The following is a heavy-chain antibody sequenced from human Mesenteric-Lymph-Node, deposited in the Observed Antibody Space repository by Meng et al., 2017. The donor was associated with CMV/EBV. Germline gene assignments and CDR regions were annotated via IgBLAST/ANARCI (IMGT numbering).Heavy chain of an antibody. CDR3: TSSWIHFWAPDFDH. J-gene: IGHJ4*02. D-gene: IGHD5-18*01. CDR2: ITPNSGDT. Sequence: SAYIFSGDHVHWLRQARGEGVEWMGRITPNSGDTNVAKIFQGSVTLTRDTSISTAYMELTSLTSDDTAVYYCTSSWIHFWAPDFDHWGQGTLVTVSS. CDR1: AYIFSGDH. V-gene: IGHV1-2*02.